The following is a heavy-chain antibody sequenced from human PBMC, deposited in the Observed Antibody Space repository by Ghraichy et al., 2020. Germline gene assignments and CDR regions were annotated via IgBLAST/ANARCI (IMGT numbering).Heavy chain of an antibody. CDR1: AFSLTNYG. J-gene: IGHJ4*02. CDR2: ISYDGSKK. V-gene: IGHV3-30*18. CDR3: AKTGVRGY. D-gene: IGHD3-10*01. Sequence: GGSLRLSCAASAFSLTNYGMHWVRQAPGKGLEWVAIISYDGSKKYYGDSVKGRFTISRDNSKNTIYLHMNSLRAEDSAIYYCAKTGVRGYWGQGTLVTVSS.